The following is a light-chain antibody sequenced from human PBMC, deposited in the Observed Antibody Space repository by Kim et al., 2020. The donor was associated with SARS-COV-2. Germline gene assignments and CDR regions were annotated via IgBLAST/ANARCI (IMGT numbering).Light chain of an antibody. CDR2: GKA. CDR1: STKTQRNV. Sequence: VAVSGSSTKTQRNVVNCDSQLPAPAPKLIIFGKAYRPSGGPDLFSGSKSGTSASLDISGLQSEDEADYYCAAWDDSLNGSVFGGGTQLTVL. CDR3: AAWDDSLNGSV. V-gene: IGLV1-44*01. J-gene: IGLJ3*02.